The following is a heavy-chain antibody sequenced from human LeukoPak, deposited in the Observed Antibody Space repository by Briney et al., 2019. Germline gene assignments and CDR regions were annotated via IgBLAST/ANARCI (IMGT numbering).Heavy chain of an antibody. J-gene: IGHJ4*02. CDR3: AIEGLTYFAY. CDR2: ISSSGSTI. V-gene: IGHV3-48*03. CDR1: GFTFSSYD. Sequence: GGSLRLSCAAPGFTFSSYDMNWVRQPPGKGLEWVSCISSSGSTIYYADSVKGRFTISRDNAKNSLYLQMNSLRAEDTAVYYFAIEGLTYFAYWGQGTLVTVSS. D-gene: IGHD4/OR15-4a*01.